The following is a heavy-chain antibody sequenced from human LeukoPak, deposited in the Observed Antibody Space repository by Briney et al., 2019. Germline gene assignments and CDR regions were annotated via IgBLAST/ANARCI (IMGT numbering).Heavy chain of an antibody. CDR1: GGSISSYY. D-gene: IGHD2-2*01. J-gene: IGHJ4*02. V-gene: IGHV4-4*07. CDR3: ARDFTYCSSTSCYGYFDY. CDR2: IYTSGST. Sequence: SETLSLTCTVSGGSISSYYWNWIRQPAGKGLEWIGRIYTSGSTNYNPSLKSRVTMSVDTSKNQFSLKLSSVTAADTAVYYCARDFTYCSSTSCYGYFDYWGQGTLVTVSS.